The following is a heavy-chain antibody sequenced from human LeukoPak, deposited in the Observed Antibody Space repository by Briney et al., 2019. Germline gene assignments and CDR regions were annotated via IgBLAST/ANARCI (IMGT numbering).Heavy chain of an antibody. D-gene: IGHD6-13*01. J-gene: IGHJ4*02. CDR2: ISGSGGST. CDR1: GFTFSSYA. V-gene: IGHV3-23*01. CDR3: AKGSSSWYSWGVIFDY. Sequence: PGGSLRLSCAASGFTFSSYAMSWVRQAPGKGLEWVSAISGSGGSTYYADSVKGRFTISRDNSKNTLYLQMNSLRAEDTAVYYCAKGSSSWYSWGVIFDYWGQGTLVTVSS.